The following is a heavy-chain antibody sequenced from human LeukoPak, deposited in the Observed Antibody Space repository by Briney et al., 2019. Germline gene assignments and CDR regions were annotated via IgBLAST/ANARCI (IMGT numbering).Heavy chain of an antibody. Sequence: ASVKVSCKASGYTFTNFGISWVRQAPGQGLEWMGWISAYNGNTSYAQKFQGRVTMTRDTSTSTVYMELSSLRSEDTAVYYCARDKPPTNSAFDIWGQGTMVTVSS. J-gene: IGHJ3*02. D-gene: IGHD1/OR15-1a*01. CDR1: GYTFTNFG. V-gene: IGHV1-18*01. CDR3: ARDKPPTNSAFDI. CDR2: ISAYNGNT.